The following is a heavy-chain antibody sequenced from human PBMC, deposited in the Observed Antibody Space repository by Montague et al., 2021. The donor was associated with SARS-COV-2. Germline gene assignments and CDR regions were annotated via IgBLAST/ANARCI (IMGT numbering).Heavy chain of an antibody. CDR1: GGSISSSNYY. J-gene: IGHJ4*02. D-gene: IGHD2-15*01. CDR2: IYYSGST. V-gene: IGHV4-39*01. Sequence: SETLSLTCTVSGGSISSSNYYWVWIRPPPGQGLEWIVSIYYSGSTYYNPSLKIRVTISVDTSKNQFFLKLSSVTAADTALYYCARSWGQLLRWWYYFDYWGQGTLVTVSA. CDR3: ARSWGQLLRWWYYFDY.